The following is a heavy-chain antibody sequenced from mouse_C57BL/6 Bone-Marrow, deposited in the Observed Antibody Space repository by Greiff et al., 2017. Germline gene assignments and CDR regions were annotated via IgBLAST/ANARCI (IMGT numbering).Heavy chain of an antibody. Sequence: QVQLQQPGAELVKPGASVKLSCKASGYTFTSYWMQWVKQRPGQGLEWIGEIDPSDSYPNYNQKFKGKATLTVDTSSSTAYMQLSSLTSEDSAVYYCARRRGVVYDYWGQGTTLTVSS. CDR3: ARRRGVVYDY. D-gene: IGHD1-1*01. J-gene: IGHJ2*01. V-gene: IGHV1-50*01. CDR1: GYTFTSYW. CDR2: IDPSDSYP.